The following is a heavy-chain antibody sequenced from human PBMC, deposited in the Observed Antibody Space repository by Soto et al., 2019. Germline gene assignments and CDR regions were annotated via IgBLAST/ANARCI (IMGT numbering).Heavy chain of an antibody. CDR1: GVTFNTYG. J-gene: IGHJ4*02. Sequence: GGSLRLSCATSGVTFNTYGMAWVRQAPGKGLAWVSAILGTGDRVSYVDSVKGRCTIFRDNSKNTLYLQINSLRADDTAIYYCAKYFNTGTSSTYDSWGQGTLVTVSS. CDR2: ILGTGDRV. D-gene: IGHD1-26*01. CDR3: AKYFNTGTSSTYDS. V-gene: IGHV3-23*01.